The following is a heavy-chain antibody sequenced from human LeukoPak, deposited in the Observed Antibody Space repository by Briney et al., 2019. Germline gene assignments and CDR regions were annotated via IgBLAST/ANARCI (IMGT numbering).Heavy chain of an antibody. Sequence: ASVKVSCKASGYTFTSYYMHWVRQAPGQGLEWMGIINPSGGSTSYAQKFQGRVTMTRDTSISTAYMELSRLRSDDTAVYYCARHSQWLLLSYDYWGQGTLVTVSS. CDR1: GYTFTSYY. J-gene: IGHJ4*02. CDR3: ARHSQWLLLSYDY. D-gene: IGHD3-22*01. CDR2: INPSGGST. V-gene: IGHV1-46*01.